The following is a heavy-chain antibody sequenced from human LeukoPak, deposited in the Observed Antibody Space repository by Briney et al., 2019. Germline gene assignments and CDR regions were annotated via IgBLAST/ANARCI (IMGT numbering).Heavy chain of an antibody. D-gene: IGHD3-22*01. J-gene: IGHJ4*02. CDR2: IDWDDDK. V-gene: IGHV2-70*11. CDR1: GFSLTTKKMC. Sequence: SGPALVKPTQTLTLTCTCSGFSLTTKKMCVSWIRQPPGKALEWLARIDWDDDKYYSTSLKTRLTISKDTSKNQVVLTMTNMDPEDTATYYCARTNYYDSNAYYLYYFDYWGQGTLVTVSS. CDR3: ARTNYYDSNAYYLYYFDY.